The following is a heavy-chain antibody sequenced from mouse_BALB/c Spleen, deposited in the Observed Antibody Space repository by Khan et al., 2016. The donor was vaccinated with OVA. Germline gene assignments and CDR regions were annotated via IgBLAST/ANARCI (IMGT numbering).Heavy chain of an antibody. CDR3: ARTARIKY. J-gene: IGHJ2*01. CDR1: GYSIPSGYG. Sequence: EVQLQESGPGLVKPSQSLSLTCTVTGYSIPSGYGGNWIRRFPGNKLEGMAYISTSGSTNYNPSLKSRISITRDTSKNQFFLQLNSVTTEDTATYYCARTARIKYWGQGTTLTVSS. D-gene: IGHD1-2*01. CDR2: ISTSGST. V-gene: IGHV3-2*02.